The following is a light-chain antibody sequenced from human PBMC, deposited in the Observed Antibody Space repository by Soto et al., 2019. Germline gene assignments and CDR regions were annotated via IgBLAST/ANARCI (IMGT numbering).Light chain of an antibody. CDR1: SSDVGGYNY. Sequence: QSVLTQPASVSGSPGQSITISCTGTSSDVGGYNYVSWYQQHPGKAPKLMIYEVSNRPSEVSNRFPGYKSGNTASLTISGLQAEDEGNYCCSSYTSGSTLVVFGGGTQLTVL. CDR2: EVS. J-gene: IGLJ2*01. CDR3: SSYTSGSTLVV. V-gene: IGLV2-14*01.